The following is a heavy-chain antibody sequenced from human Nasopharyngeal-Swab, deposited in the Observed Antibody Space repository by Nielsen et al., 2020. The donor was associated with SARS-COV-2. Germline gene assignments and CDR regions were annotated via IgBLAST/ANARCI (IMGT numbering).Heavy chain of an antibody. V-gene: IGHV4-31*03. CDR2: IYYSGST. Sequence: SETLSLTCTVSGGSISSGGYYWCWIRQHPGKGLEWIGYIYYSGSTYYNPSLKSRVTISVDTSKNQFSLNLNSMTAADTAVYYCARGGNWQFDSWGQGILVTVSS. CDR3: ARGGNWQFDS. CDR1: GGSISSGGYY. J-gene: IGHJ4*02. D-gene: IGHD1-1*01.